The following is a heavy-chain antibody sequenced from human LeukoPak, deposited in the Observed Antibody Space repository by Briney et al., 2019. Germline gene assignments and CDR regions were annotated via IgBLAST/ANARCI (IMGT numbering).Heavy chain of an antibody. J-gene: IGHJ2*01. CDR1: GFTFSSYA. CDR2: ISGSGGST. Sequence: GSLRLSCAASGFTFSSYAMSWVRQAPGKGLDWVSAISGSGGSTYYADSVKGRFTISRDNSKNTLYLQMNSLRAEDTAVYYCAKSSVITGGWYFDLWGRGTLVTVSS. D-gene: IGHD3-22*01. V-gene: IGHV3-23*01. CDR3: AKSSVITGGWYFDL.